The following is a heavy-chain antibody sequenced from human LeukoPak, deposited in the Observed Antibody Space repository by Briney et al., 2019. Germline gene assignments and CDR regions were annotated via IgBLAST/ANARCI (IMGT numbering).Heavy chain of an antibody. J-gene: IGHJ4*02. CDR2: ISSSGSVI. V-gene: IGHV3-11*01. CDR3: AKFVMGKQWLVRESY. CDR1: GFTFSDSY. D-gene: IGHD6-19*01. Sequence: GGSLRLSCAASGFTFSDSYMTWIRQAPGKGLEWISHISSSGSVIYHADSVKGRFTISRDNTKNSLYLQMNNLRVEDTAVYYCAKFVMGKQWLVRESYWGQGTLVIVSS.